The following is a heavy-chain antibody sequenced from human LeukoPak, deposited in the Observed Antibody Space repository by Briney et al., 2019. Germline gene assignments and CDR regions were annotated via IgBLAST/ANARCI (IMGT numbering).Heavy chain of an antibody. CDR2: IYTSGST. J-gene: IGHJ4*02. CDR1: GGSISSGSYY. Sequence: SETLSLTCTVSGGSISSGSYYWSWIRQPAGKGLEWIGRIYTSGSTNYNPSLKSRVTISVDTSKNQFSLKLSSVTAADTAVYYCARDLYSPGGPVGYWGQGTLVTVSS. V-gene: IGHV4-61*02. D-gene: IGHD1-26*01. CDR3: ARDLYSPGGPVGY.